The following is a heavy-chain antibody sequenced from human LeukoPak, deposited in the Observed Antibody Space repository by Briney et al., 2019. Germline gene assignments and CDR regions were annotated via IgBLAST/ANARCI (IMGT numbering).Heavy chain of an antibody. Sequence: PGGSLRLSCAASGLIHSSYWMHWLPHAPGKGLEGLSRMNGDGSSTSSADSVKGRFSISRDIAKNTLYLQMNSLRVEDTAVYYCVTLTSAVGEHAFDIWGQGTLVTVSS. CDR2: MNGDGSST. CDR3: VTLTSAVGEHAFDI. CDR1: GLIHSSYW. J-gene: IGHJ3*02. V-gene: IGHV3-74*01. D-gene: IGHD4-23*01.